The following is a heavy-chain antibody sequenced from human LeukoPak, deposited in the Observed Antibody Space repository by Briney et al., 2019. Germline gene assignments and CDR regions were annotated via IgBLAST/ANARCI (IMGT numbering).Heavy chain of an antibody. D-gene: IGHD3-3*01. V-gene: IGHV3-66*01. Sequence: GGSLRLSCAASGFTVSSSYMSWVRQAPGKGLEWVSVIYSGCSTYYADSVKGRFTISRDNAKNSLYLQMNSLRAEDTAVYYCARDQSPESITIFGVVIIGFDYWGQGTLVTVSS. CDR1: GFTVSSSY. CDR2: IYSGCST. CDR3: ARDQSPESITIFGVVIIGFDY. J-gene: IGHJ4*02.